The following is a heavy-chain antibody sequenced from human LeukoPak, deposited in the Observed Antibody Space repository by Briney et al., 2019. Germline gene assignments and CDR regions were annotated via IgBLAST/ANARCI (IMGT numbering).Heavy chain of an antibody. CDR1: GFPFSSYV. V-gene: IGHV3-33*01. D-gene: IGHD4-17*01. J-gene: IGHJ4*02. CDR2: IRSDGSDK. CDR3: ARSYGDATFDY. Sequence: QPGGSLRLSCAASGFPFSSYVMHWVRQAPGKGLEWVAIIRSDGSDKYYADSVKGRFAISRDNSKSTLYLQLSSLRAEDTAVYYYARSYGDATFDYWGQGTLVTVSS.